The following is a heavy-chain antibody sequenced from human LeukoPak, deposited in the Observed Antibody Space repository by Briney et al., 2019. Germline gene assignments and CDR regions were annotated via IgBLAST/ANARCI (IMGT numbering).Heavy chain of an antibody. J-gene: IGHJ3*02. V-gene: IGHV1-69*05. Sequence: ASVKVSCKASGGTFSSYAISWVRQAPGQGLEWMGGIIPIFGTANYAQKFQGRVTITTDASTSTAYMELSSLRSEDTAMYYCASPPDSGGGLDAFDIWGQGTMVTVSS. CDR2: IIPIFGTA. CDR1: GGTFSSYA. CDR3: ASPPDSGGGLDAFDI. D-gene: IGHD3-16*01.